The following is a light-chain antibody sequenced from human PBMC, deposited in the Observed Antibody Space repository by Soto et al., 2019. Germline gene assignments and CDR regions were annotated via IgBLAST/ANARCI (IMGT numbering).Light chain of an antibody. Sequence: EIVLTQSPGTLSLSPGERATLFCRASQSLSASYLAWYQQKPGQAPRLLVYGASSRATGIPDRFSDSGSGTDFTLIISRLEPEDFAVYYCQQYGGSSWTFGQGTKVEIK. CDR3: QQYGGSSWT. CDR1: QSLSASY. J-gene: IGKJ1*01. V-gene: IGKV3-20*01. CDR2: GAS.